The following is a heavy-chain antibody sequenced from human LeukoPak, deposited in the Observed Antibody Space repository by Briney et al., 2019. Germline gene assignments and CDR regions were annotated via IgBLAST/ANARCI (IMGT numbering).Heavy chain of an antibody. CDR1: GFTFSSYW. D-gene: IGHD3-10*01. J-gene: IGHJ4*02. CDR3: VTDQTGRHPYFFDY. CDR2: IKQDGGEK. V-gene: IGHV3-7*01. Sequence: PGGSLRLSCAASGFTFSSYWMSWVRQAPGKGLEWVANIKQDGGEKYYVDAVKGRFSISRDNAKTSLYLQMNNLSVADTAVYYCVTDQTGRHPYFFDYWGQGTLVTVSS.